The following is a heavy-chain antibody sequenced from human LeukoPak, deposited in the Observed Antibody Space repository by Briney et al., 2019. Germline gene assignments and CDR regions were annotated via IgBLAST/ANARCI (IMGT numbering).Heavy chain of an antibody. J-gene: IGHJ4*02. CDR2: INAGNGNT. D-gene: IGHD1-26*01. CDR1: GYTFTSYA. CDR3: ARSWELPDFFDY. V-gene: IGHV1-3*01. Sequence: GASVKVSCKASGYTFTSYAMHWVHQAPGQRLEWMGWINAGNGNTKYSQKFQGRVTITRDTSASTAYMELSSLRSEDTAVYYCARSWELPDFFDYWGQGTLVTVSS.